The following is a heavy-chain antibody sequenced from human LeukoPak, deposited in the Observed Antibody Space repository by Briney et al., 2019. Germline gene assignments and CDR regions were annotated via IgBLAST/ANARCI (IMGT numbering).Heavy chain of an antibody. J-gene: IGHJ4*02. CDR3: ARLSSSWILDY. CDR2: IYYSGST. Sequence: PSETLSLTCTVSGGSISSSNYFWGWIRQPPGKGLEWIGSIYYSGSTHYNPSLKSRVTISVATSKNQFSLNLNSVTAADTAVYYCARLSSSWILDYWGQGTLVTVSS. V-gene: IGHV4-39*01. CDR1: GGSISSSNYF. D-gene: IGHD6-13*01.